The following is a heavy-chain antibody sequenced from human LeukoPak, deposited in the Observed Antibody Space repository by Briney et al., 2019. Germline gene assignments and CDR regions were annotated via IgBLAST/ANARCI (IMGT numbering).Heavy chain of an antibody. CDR3: ARGIAAAGTQGTIDY. CDR2: ISGSGGST. V-gene: IGHV3-23*01. D-gene: IGHD6-13*01. Sequence: GGSLRLSCAASGFTFSSYAMSWVRQAPGKGLEWVSAISGSGGSTYYADSVKGRFTISRDNSKNTLYLQMNSLRPEDTAFYYCARGIAAAGTQGTIDYWGQGTLVTVSS. CDR1: GFTFSSYA. J-gene: IGHJ4*02.